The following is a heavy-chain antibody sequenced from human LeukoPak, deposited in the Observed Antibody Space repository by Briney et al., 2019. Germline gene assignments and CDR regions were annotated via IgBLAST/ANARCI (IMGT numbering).Heavy chain of an antibody. J-gene: IGHJ5*02. CDR2: IYPGDSDT. D-gene: IGHD2-15*01. Sequence: ESLKISCKGSGYSFTSYWIGWVRQMPGKGLEWMGIIYPGDSDTRYSPSFQGQVTISADKSISTAYLQWSSLKASDTAMYYCARQEYCSGGSCYTWFDPWGQGTLVTVSS. V-gene: IGHV5-51*01. CDR1: GYSFTSYW. CDR3: ARQEYCSGGSCYTWFDP.